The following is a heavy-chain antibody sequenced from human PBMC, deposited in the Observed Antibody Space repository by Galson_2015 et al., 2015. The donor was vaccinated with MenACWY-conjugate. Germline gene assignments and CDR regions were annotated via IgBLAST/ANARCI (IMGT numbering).Heavy chain of an antibody. CDR3: ARDWVSKY. J-gene: IGHJ4*02. CDR1: GFNFGDYG. V-gene: IGHV3-49*03. D-gene: IGHD4-11*01. CDR2: IRSKAYGGTT. Sequence: SLRLSCATSGFNFGDYGMTWFRQAPGKGLECVGFIRSKAYGGTTQYAASVKGRFNISRDDSKSIAYLQMNSLKVEDTAVYYCARDWVSKYWGPGTLVTVSS.